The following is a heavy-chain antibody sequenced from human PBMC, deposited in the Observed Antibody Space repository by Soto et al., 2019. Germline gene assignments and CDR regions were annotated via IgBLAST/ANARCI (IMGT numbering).Heavy chain of an antibody. Sequence: PSETLSLTCVVSGGSFSTYYYNWIRQSPGKGLEWIGEINHSGSNNYSPSLKSRVTMSLDTSKNQFSPKLTSVTAADTAVYYCARGGSNDWQVAFDIWGQGTMVTVSS. CDR3: ARGGSNDWQVAFDI. V-gene: IGHV4-34*01. CDR2: INHSGSN. D-gene: IGHD3-9*01. J-gene: IGHJ3*02. CDR1: GGSFSTYY.